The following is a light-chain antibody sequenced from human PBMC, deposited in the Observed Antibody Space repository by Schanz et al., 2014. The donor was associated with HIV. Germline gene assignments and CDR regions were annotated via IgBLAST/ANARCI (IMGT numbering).Light chain of an antibody. CDR1: SSDVGGYNY. Sequence: QSVLTQPASVSGSPGQSITISCTGTSSDVGGYNYVSWHQQHPGKAPKLMIYDVTNRPSGVSDRFSGSMSGNTAFLTVSGLQADDEADYYCSSYAATSNVLFGGGTKLTVL. V-gene: IGLV2-14*03. CDR2: DVT. CDR3: SSYAATSNVL. J-gene: IGLJ3*02.